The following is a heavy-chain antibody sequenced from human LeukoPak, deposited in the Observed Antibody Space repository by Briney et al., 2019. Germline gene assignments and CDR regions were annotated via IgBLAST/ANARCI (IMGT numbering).Heavy chain of an antibody. D-gene: IGHD3-3*01. CDR2: ISAYNGNT. J-gene: IGHJ4*02. Sequence: GASVKVSCKASGYTFTSYGISWVRQAPGQGLEWMGWISAYNGNTNYAQKLQGRVTMTTDTSTSTAYMELRSLRSDDTAVYYCARVFSDFWSGMITGYYFDYWGQGTLVTVSS. CDR1: GYTFTSYG. V-gene: IGHV1-18*01. CDR3: ARVFSDFWSGMITGYYFDY.